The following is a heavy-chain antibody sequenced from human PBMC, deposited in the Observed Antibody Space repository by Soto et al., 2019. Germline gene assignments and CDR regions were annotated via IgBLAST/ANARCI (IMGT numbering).Heavy chain of an antibody. CDR3: ARHFFGSPFDP. J-gene: IGHJ5*02. Sequence: SETLSLTCTVSGDSISGYYWSWIRQAPGKGLEWIGYTYYTGRTDYNPSLKSRVTMSVDRSKNQFTLQLTSVTVADTAVYYCARHFFGSPFDPWGPGILVTVSS. V-gene: IGHV4-59*01. D-gene: IGHD3-10*01. CDR2: TYYTGRT. CDR1: GDSISGYY.